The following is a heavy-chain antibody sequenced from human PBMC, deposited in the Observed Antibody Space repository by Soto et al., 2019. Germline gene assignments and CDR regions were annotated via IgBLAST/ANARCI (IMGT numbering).Heavy chain of an antibody. CDR2: VYYTGTT. D-gene: IGHD5-18*01. Sequence: QLPLQESGPGLVKPSESLSLTCTVSGGSISSTSYYWGWIRQPPGKGLVWIASVYYTGTTDYNPSLKSRVTVSLDTSKNQFALQLTSVTAADTAVYYCPRLRLPLGYYLDYWGQGTLVTVSS. CDR3: PRLRLPLGYYLDY. V-gene: IGHV4-39*01. J-gene: IGHJ4*02. CDR1: GGSISSTSYY.